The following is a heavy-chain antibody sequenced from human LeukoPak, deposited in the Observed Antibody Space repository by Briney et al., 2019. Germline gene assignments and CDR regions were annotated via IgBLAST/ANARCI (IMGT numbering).Heavy chain of an antibody. D-gene: IGHD6-6*01. V-gene: IGHV3-48*01. CDR3: AKDRSIAARPYYYYGMDV. CDR2: ISGSSSNT. CDR1: GFTFSSYS. Sequence: GGSLRLSCAASGFTFSSYSMNWVRQAPGKGLEWVSHISGSSSNTYYADSVQGRFTISRDNSKSTLYLQMNSLRAEDTAVYYCAKDRSIAARPYYYYGMDVWGQGTTVTVSS. J-gene: IGHJ6*02.